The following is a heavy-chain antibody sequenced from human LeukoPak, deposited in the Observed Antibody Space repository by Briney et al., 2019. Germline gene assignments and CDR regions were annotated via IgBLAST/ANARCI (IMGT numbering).Heavy chain of an antibody. V-gene: IGHV4-34*01. CDR1: GGSFSGYY. Sequence: SETLSLTCAVYGGSFSGYYWSWIRQPPGKGLEWIGEINHSGSTNYNPSLKSRVTISVDTSKNQFSLKLSSVTAADTAVYYCARHSAVYDILTGYYSSQKIDYWGQGTLVTVSS. J-gene: IGHJ4*02. CDR2: INHSGST. D-gene: IGHD3-9*01. CDR3: ARHSAVYDILTGYYSSQKIDY.